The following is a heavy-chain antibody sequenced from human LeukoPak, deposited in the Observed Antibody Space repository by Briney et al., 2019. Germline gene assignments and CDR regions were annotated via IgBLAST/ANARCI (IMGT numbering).Heavy chain of an antibody. J-gene: IGHJ4*02. CDR1: GVSFSGYY. V-gene: IGHV4-34*01. D-gene: IGHD3-9*01. CDR2: INHSGST. CDR3: ARLELRYFGWLSTYYFDY. Sequence: PSETLSLTCAVYGVSFSGYYWSWIRQPPGKGLEWIGEINHSGSTKYNPSLKSRVTISVDTSKHQFSLRLSSVPAADTAVYYCARLELRYFGWLSTYYFDYWGQGPLVTVSS.